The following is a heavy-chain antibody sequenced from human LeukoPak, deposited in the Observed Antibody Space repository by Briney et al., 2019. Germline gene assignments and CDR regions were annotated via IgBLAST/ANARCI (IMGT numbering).Heavy chain of an antibody. CDR3: TRDGGSWSHLDY. V-gene: IGHV3-73*01. CDR1: GFIFSECA. J-gene: IGHJ4*02. D-gene: IGHD1-26*01. CDR2: IHTRGKGSAT. Sequence: PGGSLRLSCEGSGFIFSECAIHWVRQASGKGLEWVGRIHTRGKGSATAYAASVRGRFTLSRDDSKSTAYLQMSSLKTEDTAAYFCTRDGGSWSHLDYWGQGVLVTVSS.